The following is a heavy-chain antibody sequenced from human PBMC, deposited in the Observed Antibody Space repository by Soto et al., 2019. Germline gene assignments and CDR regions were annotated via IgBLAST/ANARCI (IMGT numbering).Heavy chain of an antibody. V-gene: IGHV3-48*02. J-gene: IGHJ4*02. D-gene: IGHD2-2*01. CDR3: ARELGYCSSTSCYAGSDY. Sequence: GGSLRLSCVASGFSFSSYSMSWVRQAPGKGLEWISYIDPSRSLIYYADSVEGRFVISRDNAKSSLYLQLNSLRDDDTAVYYCARELGYCSSTSCYAGSDYWGQGTLVTVSS. CDR2: IDPSRSLI. CDR1: GFSFSSYS.